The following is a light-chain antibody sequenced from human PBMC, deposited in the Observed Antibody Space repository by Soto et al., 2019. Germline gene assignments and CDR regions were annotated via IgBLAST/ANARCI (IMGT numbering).Light chain of an antibody. V-gene: IGKV3-15*01. Sequence: EIGLTQSPATLSVSPGERATLSCRASQSVSSNLAWYQQKPGQAPRLLIYGASTRATGIPARFSGSGSGTEFTLTISSLQSEDFAVYYCQQYNNWPPYNFGQGTELDIK. CDR1: QSVSSN. CDR2: GAS. J-gene: IGKJ2*01. CDR3: QQYNNWPPYN.